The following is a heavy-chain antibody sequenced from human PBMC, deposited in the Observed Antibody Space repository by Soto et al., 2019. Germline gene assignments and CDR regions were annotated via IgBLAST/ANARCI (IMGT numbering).Heavy chain of an antibody. D-gene: IGHD4-17*01. V-gene: IGHV4-31*03. J-gene: IGHJ4*02. Sequence: SETLSLTCTVSGGSISSGGYYWSWIRQHPGKGLEWIGYIYYSGSTYYNPSLKSRVTISVDTSKNQFSLKLSSVTAADTAVYYCARGDYGDYYIGYWGQGTLVTVSS. CDR1: GGSISSGGYY. CDR3: ARGDYGDYYIGY. CDR2: IYYSGST.